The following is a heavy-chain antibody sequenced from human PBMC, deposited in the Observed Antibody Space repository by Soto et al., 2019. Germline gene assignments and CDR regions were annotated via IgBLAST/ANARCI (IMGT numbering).Heavy chain of an antibody. CDR3: ASERGSSYFDY. Sequence: QVQLVESGGGVVQPGKSLRLSCDVSGFPLTDYGMHWVRQAPGKGLEWVAVIWFDESRKYYGDSVKGRFTISRDTSKNTVYLQMNSLRVEDTAVYYCASERGSSYFDYWGQGTLVTVSS. D-gene: IGHD1-26*01. V-gene: IGHV3-33*01. CDR1: GFPLTDYG. CDR2: IWFDESRK. J-gene: IGHJ4*02.